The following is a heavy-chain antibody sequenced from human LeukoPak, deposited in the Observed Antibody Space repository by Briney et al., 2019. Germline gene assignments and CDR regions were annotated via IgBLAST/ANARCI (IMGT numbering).Heavy chain of an antibody. V-gene: IGHV4-59*08. CDR1: GGSISSYY. CDR2: IYYSGST. D-gene: IGHD5-18*01. Sequence: NPSETLSLNCTVSGGSISSYYWSWIRQPPGKGLEWIGYIYYSGSTNYNPSLKSRVTISVDTSKNQFSLKLSSVTAADTAVYYCARHTYSYGSIYYYYGMDVWGQGTTVTVSS. J-gene: IGHJ6*02. CDR3: ARHTYSYGSIYYYYGMDV.